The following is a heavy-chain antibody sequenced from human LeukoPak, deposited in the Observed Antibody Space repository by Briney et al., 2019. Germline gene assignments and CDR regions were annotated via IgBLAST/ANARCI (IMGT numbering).Heavy chain of an antibody. D-gene: IGHD5-12*01. V-gene: IGHV1-18*01. CDR2: INTYNSNT. J-gene: IGHJ4*02. Sequence: ASVKVSCKASGYTFNIYGISWVRQAPGQGLEWMGWINTYNSNTNYAQKFQGRVTMTKDTSTSTAYMELRSLRSDDTAVYYCARWVASPRYFDYWGQGTLVTVSS. CDR3: ARWVASPRYFDY. CDR1: GYTFNIYG.